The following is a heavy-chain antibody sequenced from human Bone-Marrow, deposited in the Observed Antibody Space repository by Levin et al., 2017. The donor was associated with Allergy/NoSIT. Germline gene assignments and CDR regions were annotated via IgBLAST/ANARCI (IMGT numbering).Heavy chain of an antibody. CDR1: GDSIDRGSYF. CDR2: VYPTTGST. CDR3: ARGRGVRRILDF. Sequence: LSPTLSLTCTVSGDSIDRGSYFWTWIRQPAGKRLEWIGRVYPTTGSTDTSPSLQSRVTMSADTSRNQFSLKVKSVTAADTAVYFCARGRGVRRILDFWGQGILVTVSS. D-gene: IGHD3-10*01. V-gene: IGHV4-61*02. J-gene: IGHJ4*02.